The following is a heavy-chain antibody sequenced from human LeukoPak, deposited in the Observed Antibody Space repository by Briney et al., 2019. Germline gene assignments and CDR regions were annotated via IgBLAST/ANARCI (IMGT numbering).Heavy chain of an antibody. J-gene: IGHJ6*02. CDR1: GFTFSSYE. Sequence: GGSLRLSCAASGFTFSSYEMNWVRQAPGKGLEWVSYISSSGSTIYYADSVKGRFTISRDNAKNSLYLQMYSLRAEDTAVYYCARDVSSSWYFNYGMDVWGQGTTVTVSS. D-gene: IGHD6-13*01. V-gene: IGHV3-48*03. CDR2: ISSSGSTI. CDR3: ARDVSSSWYFNYGMDV.